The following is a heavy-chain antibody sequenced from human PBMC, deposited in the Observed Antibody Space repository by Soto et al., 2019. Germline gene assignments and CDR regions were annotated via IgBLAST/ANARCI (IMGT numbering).Heavy chain of an antibody. CDR1: GYTFTSYG. CDR3: ARGGYFDSSNYLAY. V-gene: IGHV1-3*01. Sequence: ASVKVSCKASGYTFTSYGINWVRQAPGRGLEWMGWINPGNGNKKYSQQFQGRVIIDSDTSASTAYMELSSLRSEDTAVYYCARGGYFDSSNYLAYWGLGTLVTVSS. J-gene: IGHJ4*02. CDR2: INPGNGNK. D-gene: IGHD3-22*01.